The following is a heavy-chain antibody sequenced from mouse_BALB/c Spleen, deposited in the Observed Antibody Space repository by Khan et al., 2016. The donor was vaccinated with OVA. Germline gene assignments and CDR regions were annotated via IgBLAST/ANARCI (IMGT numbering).Heavy chain of an antibody. CDR3: ARIKKIGATYFDY. CDR2: TNPTNGRT. Sequence: QVQLQQSGAELVKAGASVKMSCKASGYTFTSYWMHWVKQRLGQGLEWFAETNPTNGRTYYNEKFKSKATLTVDKSSSTAYMLLSGPTFEDSAVYYCARIKKIGATYFDYGGQGTTRTVSS. D-gene: IGHD1-1*01. J-gene: IGHJ2*01. CDR1: GYTFTSYW. V-gene: IGHV1S81*02.